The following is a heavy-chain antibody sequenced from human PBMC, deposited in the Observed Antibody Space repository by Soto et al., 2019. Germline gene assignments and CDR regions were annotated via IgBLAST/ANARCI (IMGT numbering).Heavy chain of an antibody. D-gene: IGHD1-26*01. Sequence: PGGSLRLSCTGSGFTFSSSTMTCVRQGPGKGLELVSSISSSSSYIYYEDSLKGRFTISRDNSKNTLYMQMNSMRAEDTAVYYCARDPKLGMNWFDTWGQGTLASVSS. CDR1: GFTFSSST. CDR3: ARDPKLGMNWFDT. CDR2: ISSSSSYI. V-gene: IGHV3-21*01. J-gene: IGHJ5*02.